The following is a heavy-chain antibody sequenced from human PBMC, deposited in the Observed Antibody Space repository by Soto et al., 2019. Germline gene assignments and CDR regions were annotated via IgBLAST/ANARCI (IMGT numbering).Heavy chain of an antibody. Sequence: PGASLRLSCAASGFTFSDHYMSWIRQAPGKGLEWIGYSSNSGSFTRYADSVKGRFSISRDNAKNSLYLQINSLRGDDTAIYYCVRSGDNYNLLDYWGQGTPVTVSS. J-gene: IGHJ4*02. CDR1: GFTFSDHY. CDR3: VRSGDNYNLLDY. V-gene: IGHV3-11*06. CDR2: SSNSGSFT. D-gene: IGHD1-1*01.